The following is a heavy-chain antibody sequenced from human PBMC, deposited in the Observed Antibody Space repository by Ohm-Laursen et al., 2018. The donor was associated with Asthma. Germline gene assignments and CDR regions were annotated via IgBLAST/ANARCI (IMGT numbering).Heavy chain of an antibody. CDR3: ARAQEASGLYNSYFDY. CDR2: IDSSGGRT. Sequence: SLRLSCTASGFTFNKHHMTWVRQAPGKGLEWVSAIDSSGGRTYYADSVKGRFTISRDNAKSTLYLLLNRLRVEDTAVYYCARAQEASGLYNSYFDYWGQGILVSVSS. V-gene: IGHV3-23*01. CDR1: GFTFNKHH. J-gene: IGHJ4*02. D-gene: IGHD3-3*01.